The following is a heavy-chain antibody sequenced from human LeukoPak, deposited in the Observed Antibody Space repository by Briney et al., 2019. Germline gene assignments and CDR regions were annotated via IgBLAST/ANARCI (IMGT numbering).Heavy chain of an antibody. J-gene: IGHJ4*02. CDR2: IRYDGSNK. CDR1: GFTFSNYA. CDR3: AKDVYSSGTGYFDY. Sequence: GRSLRLSCAASGFTFSNYAMHWVRQAPGKGLEGVAFIRYDGSNKYYADSVKGRFTISRDNAKNSLYLQMNSLRAEDTALYYCAKDVYSSGTGYFDYWGQGTLVTVSS. D-gene: IGHD6-19*01. V-gene: IGHV3-30*02.